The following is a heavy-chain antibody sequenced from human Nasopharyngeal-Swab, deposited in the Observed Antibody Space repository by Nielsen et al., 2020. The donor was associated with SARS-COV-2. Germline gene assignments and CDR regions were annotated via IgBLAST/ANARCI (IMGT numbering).Heavy chain of an antibody. D-gene: IGHD3-22*01. V-gene: IGHV4-59*12. CDR3: ARIYDSSV. J-gene: IGHJ4*02. CDR2: IYYSGST. CDR1: GGSITTYY. Sequence: SETLSLTCTVSGGSITTYYWSWIRQPPGKGLEWIGYIYYSGSTYYNPSLKSRVTISVDTSKNQFSLKLSSVTAADTAVYYCARIYDSSVWGQGTLVTVSS.